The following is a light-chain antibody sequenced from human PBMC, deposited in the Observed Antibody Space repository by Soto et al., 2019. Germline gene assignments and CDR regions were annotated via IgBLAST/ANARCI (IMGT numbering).Light chain of an antibody. Sequence: QSALTQPASVSGSPGQSITISCTGTSSDVGGYNYVSWYQQHPGKAPKLIIYDVSKRPSGVPDRFSGSRSGNTASLTISGLQAEDEADYYCCSYAGSRTWVFGGGTKLTVL. J-gene: IGLJ3*02. CDR1: SSDVGGYNY. CDR2: DVS. CDR3: CSYAGSRTWV. V-gene: IGLV2-14*03.